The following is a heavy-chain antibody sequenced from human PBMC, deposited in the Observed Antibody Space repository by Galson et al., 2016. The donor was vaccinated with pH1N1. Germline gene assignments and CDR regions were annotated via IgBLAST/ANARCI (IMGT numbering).Heavy chain of an antibody. CDR1: GYSFTSSG. CDR2: INAGEGNT. J-gene: IGHJ3*02. CDR3: ARQNDYGDYRGDAFDI. D-gene: IGHD4-17*01. Sequence: SVKVSCKASGYSFTSSGIHWVRQAPGQRLEWMGWINAGEGNTKYSQKFQGRVTITRDTSASTAYMELRSPRSEDTAVYYCARQNDYGDYRGDAFDIWGQGTMVTVSS. V-gene: IGHV1-3*01.